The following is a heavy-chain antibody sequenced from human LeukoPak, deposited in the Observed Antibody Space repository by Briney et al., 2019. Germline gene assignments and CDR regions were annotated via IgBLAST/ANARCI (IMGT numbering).Heavy chain of an antibody. D-gene: IGHD1-20*01. CDR1: GFTFSSNG. CDR2: ISYDGSNK. Sequence: GGSLRLSCAASGFTFSSNGMHWVRQAPGKGLEWVTVISYDGSNKYYADSVKGRFTISRDNSKNSLYLQMNSLRAEDTAVYYCARLRQYNWNGWFDPWGQGTLVTVSS. CDR3: ARLRQYNWNGWFDP. V-gene: IGHV3-30*03. J-gene: IGHJ5*02.